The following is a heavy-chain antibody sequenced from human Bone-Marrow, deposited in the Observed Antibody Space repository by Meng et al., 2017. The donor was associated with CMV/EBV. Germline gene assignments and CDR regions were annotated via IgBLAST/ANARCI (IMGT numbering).Heavy chain of an antibody. J-gene: IGHJ6*02. CDR2: IRYDGTNK. V-gene: IGHV3-30*02. CDR1: GFTFSSYD. Sequence: GGSLRLSCAASGFTFSSYDIHWVRQVPGKGLEWVAFIRYDGTNKYYVDSVKGRFTISRDNSKNTLYLQMNSLRPEDTAVYYCAKDHRGAILGVEYFYGMDVWGQGTTVTVSS. CDR3: AKDHRGAILGVEYFYGMDV. D-gene: IGHD3-3*01.